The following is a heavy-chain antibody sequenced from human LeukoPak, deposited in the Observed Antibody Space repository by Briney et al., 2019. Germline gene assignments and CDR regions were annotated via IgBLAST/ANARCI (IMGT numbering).Heavy chain of an antibody. Sequence: GRSLRLSCAASGFTFSSHGFHWVRQAPGKGLEWVAVIWYDGSNKYYTDSVRGRFTISRDNSKNTLYLQMNSLRAEDTAVYYCARDPERAFDIWGQGTMVTVSS. J-gene: IGHJ3*02. CDR2: IWYDGSNK. D-gene: IGHD1-1*01. CDR3: ARDPERAFDI. V-gene: IGHV3-33*01. CDR1: GFTFSSHG.